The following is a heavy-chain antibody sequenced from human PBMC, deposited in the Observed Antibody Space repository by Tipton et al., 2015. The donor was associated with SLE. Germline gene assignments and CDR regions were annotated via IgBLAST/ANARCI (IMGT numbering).Heavy chain of an antibody. V-gene: IGHV3-11*03. Sequence: SLRLSCAASEFSVSDYYMSWIRQAPGKGLEWVSYISSGSGYTDYADSVKGRFTISRDNAKNSLYLQMSSLRAEDTAVYYCARRAIGDAFDIWGQGTMVTVSS. CDR1: EFSVSDYY. D-gene: IGHD3-10*01. J-gene: IGHJ3*02. CDR2: ISSGSGYT. CDR3: ARRAIGDAFDI.